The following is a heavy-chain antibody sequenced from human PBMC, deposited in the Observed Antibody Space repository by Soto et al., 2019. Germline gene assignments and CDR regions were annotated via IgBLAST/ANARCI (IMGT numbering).Heavy chain of an antibody. J-gene: IGHJ5*02. V-gene: IGHV3-30*18. CDR2: ISYDGNNK. CDR1: GFTFSDYG. Sequence: QVQLVESGGGVVQPGRSLRLSCAASGFTFSDYGMYWVRQAPGKGLEWVAVISYDGNNKYYADSVKGRFTISRDNSENTLYIQMNSLRVEDTAVYHCAKGSIVGATKDWFDPWGQGTLFTVSS. D-gene: IGHD1-26*01. CDR3: AKGSIVGATKDWFDP.